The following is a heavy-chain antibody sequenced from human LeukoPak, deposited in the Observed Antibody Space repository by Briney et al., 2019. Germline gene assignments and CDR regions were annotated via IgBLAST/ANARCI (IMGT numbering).Heavy chain of an antibody. V-gene: IGHV3-53*01. Sequence: GGSLRLSCAASGFTVSSNYMSWVRQAPGKGLEWVSVIYSGGSTYYADSVKGRSTISRDNSKNTLYLQMNSLRAEDTAVYYCAITGTTDAFDIWGQGTMVTVSS. CDR1: GFTVSSNY. CDR2: IYSGGST. D-gene: IGHD1-7*01. J-gene: IGHJ3*02. CDR3: AITGTTDAFDI.